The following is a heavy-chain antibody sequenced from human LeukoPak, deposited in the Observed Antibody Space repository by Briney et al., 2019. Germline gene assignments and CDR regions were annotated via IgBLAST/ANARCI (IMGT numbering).Heavy chain of an antibody. D-gene: IGHD6-13*01. CDR1: GFTFNDYA. CDR3: ANLSPGIAAAGTLLASHDCYYKDV. CDR2: IGWNGGRI. Sequence: PGRSLRLSCVASGFTFNDYAMHWVRQAPGKGLEWVSGIGWNGGRINYADSVKGRFTISRDNAKSSLYLQMNSLRPEDTALYFCANLSPGIAAAGTLLASHDCYYKDVWGIGTTVTVSS. J-gene: IGHJ6*03. V-gene: IGHV3-9*01.